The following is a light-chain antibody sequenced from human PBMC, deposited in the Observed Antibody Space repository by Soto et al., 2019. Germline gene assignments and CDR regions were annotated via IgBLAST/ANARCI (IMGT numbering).Light chain of an antibody. Sequence: QSVLTQPASVSGSPGQSITISCTGTSSDVGSYNLVSWYQQHPGKAPKLMIYEVSKRPSGVSNRFSGPKSGNTASLTISGLQAEDEADYYCCSYAGSSTFGVVFGGGTKVTVL. CDR3: CSYAGSSTFGVV. J-gene: IGLJ2*01. CDR1: SSDVGSYNL. CDR2: EVS. V-gene: IGLV2-23*02.